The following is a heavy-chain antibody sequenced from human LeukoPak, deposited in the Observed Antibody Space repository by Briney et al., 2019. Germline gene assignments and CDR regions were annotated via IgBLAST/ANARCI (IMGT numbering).Heavy chain of an antibody. D-gene: IGHD1-26*01. V-gene: IGHV1-2*02. CDR3: ARGRDSGSPYDAFDI. J-gene: IGHJ3*02. CDR1: GYTFTGYY. Sequence: GASVTVSCKASGYTFTGYYMNWVRQAPGQGLEWMGWINPYSGVTNYAQSFQGRVTMTRDTSISTAYMELSRLRLDDTAMYFCARGRDSGSPYDAFDIWGQGTKVTVSS. CDR2: INPYSGVT.